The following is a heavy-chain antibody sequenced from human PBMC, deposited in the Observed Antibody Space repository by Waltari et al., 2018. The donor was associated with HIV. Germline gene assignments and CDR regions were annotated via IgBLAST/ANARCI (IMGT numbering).Heavy chain of an antibody. CDR1: GFTFSTYW. V-gene: IGHV3-7*01. CDR2: IKQDGSEK. CDR3: ARMIVVVVAATGAFES. Sequence: EVQLVESGGGLVQPGGSLSLSCAASGFTFSTYWMSWVRQAPGKGLEWVANIKQDGSEKYYVDSVKGRFTISRDNAKNSLYLQMNSLRAEDTAVYYCARMIVVVVAATGAFESWGQGTMVTVSS. J-gene: IGHJ3*02. D-gene: IGHD2-15*01.